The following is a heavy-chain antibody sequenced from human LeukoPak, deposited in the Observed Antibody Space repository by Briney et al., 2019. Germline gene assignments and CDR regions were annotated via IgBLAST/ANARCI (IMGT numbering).Heavy chain of an antibody. Sequence: ASVKVSCKASGYTFTGYYMHWVRQAPGQGLEWMGWIYPNSGGTNYAQKFQGRVTMTRDTSISTAYMELSRLRSDDTAVYYCAREATIFGVVINAMNYFDYWGQGTLVTVSS. CDR1: GYTFTGYY. V-gene: IGHV1-2*02. CDR3: AREATIFGVVINAMNYFDY. D-gene: IGHD3-3*01. CDR2: IYPNSGGT. J-gene: IGHJ4*02.